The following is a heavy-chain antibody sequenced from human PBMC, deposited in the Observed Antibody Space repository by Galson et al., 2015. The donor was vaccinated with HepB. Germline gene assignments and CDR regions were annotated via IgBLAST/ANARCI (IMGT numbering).Heavy chain of an antibody. D-gene: IGHD3-10*01. CDR1: GFTFSSYW. CDR2: IKQDGSEK. CDR3: ARVVDTMVQGVLDAFDI. Sequence: SLRLSCAASGFTFSSYWMSWVRQAPGKGLEWVANIKQDGSEKYYVDSVKGRFTISRDNAKNSLYLQMNSLRAEDTAVYYCARVVDTMVQGVLDAFDIRGQGTMVTVSS. J-gene: IGHJ3*02. V-gene: IGHV3-7*01.